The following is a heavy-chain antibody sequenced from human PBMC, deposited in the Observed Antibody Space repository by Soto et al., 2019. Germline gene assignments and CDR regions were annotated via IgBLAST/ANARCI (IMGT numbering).Heavy chain of an antibody. J-gene: IGHJ4*02. CDR2: ISYSGTT. Sequence: PSETLSLTCAVSGDSISSNNNYWSWIRQPPGEGLEWIGFISYSGTTSYSPSLKSRVTISVHTSNSQFSLELSSVTAADTAVYYCAKEVGYSSGWDSFDYWGQGTLVTVSS. V-gene: IGHV4-39*07. CDR3: AKEVGYSSGWDSFDY. D-gene: IGHD6-19*01. CDR1: GDSISSNNNY.